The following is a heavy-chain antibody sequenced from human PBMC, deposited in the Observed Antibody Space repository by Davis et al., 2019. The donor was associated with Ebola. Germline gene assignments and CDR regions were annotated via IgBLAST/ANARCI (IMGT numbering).Heavy chain of an antibody. CDR1: GYSFTSYW. CDR3: ARHVGVGATNYGMDV. Sequence: GESLKISCQGSGYSFTSYWIGWVRQMPGKGLEWMGIIYPGDSDTRYSPSFQGQVTISADKSISTAYLQWSSLKASDTAMYYCARHVGVGATNYGMDVWGQGTTVTVSS. V-gene: IGHV5-51*01. D-gene: IGHD1-26*01. J-gene: IGHJ6*02. CDR2: IYPGDSDT.